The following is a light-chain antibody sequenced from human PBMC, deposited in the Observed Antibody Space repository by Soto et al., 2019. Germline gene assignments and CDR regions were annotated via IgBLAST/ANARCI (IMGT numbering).Light chain of an antibody. CDR2: DVS. CDR1: SSDVGGYHY. CDR3: SSYTTSSTYV. V-gene: IGLV2-14*01. Sequence: SLLTKPASGSGFPGQWISISCPGTSSDVGGYHYVSWYQQYPGKAPKVMIYDVSNRPSGVSNRFSGSKSGNTASLTISGLQAEDEADYYCSSYTTSSTYVFGTGTKVTVL. J-gene: IGLJ1*01.